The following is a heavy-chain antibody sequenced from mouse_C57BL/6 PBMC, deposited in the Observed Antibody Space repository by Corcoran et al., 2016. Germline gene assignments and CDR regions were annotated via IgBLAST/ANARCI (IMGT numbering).Heavy chain of an antibody. CDR2: INTYSGVP. V-gene: IGHV9-3*01. CDR3: ARAGGSRTFDY. CDR1: GYTFTTYG. D-gene: IGHD1-1*01. Sequence: QIQLVQSGPELKKPGETVKISCKASGYTFTTYGMSWVKQAPGKGLKWMGWINTYSGVPTYADDFKGRFAFSLETSTSTAYLQINNLKKEDTATYFCARAGGSRTFDYWGQGTTLTVSS. J-gene: IGHJ2*01.